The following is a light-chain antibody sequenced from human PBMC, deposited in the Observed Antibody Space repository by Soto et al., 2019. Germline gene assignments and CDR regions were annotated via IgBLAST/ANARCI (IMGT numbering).Light chain of an antibody. Sequence: VLTQSPARLSLSPGERATLSCRAGQSVSDYLAWYQQKPGQPPRLLFFDASNRATGVPYRFSAGGSGTDFTLIISSLQPEDFAVYYCQQRVNWPPTFGGGTKVEI. CDR2: DAS. J-gene: IGKJ4*01. CDR1: QSVSDY. CDR3: QQRVNWPPT. V-gene: IGKV3-11*01.